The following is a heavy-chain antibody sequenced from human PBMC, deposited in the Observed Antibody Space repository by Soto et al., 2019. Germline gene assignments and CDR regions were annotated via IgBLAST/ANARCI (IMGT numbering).Heavy chain of an antibody. J-gene: IGHJ5*02. D-gene: IGHD3-22*01. V-gene: IGHV4-34*01. Sequence: QVQLQQWGAGLLKPSETLSLTCAVYGGSFSGYYWSWIRQPPGKGLEWIGEINHSGSTNYNPSLKSRVTISVDTSKNQFSQTLSSVTAADTAVYYCARGKAYYYDSSGYYEQYNWFDPWGQGTLVTVSS. CDR1: GGSFSGYY. CDR3: ARGKAYYYDSSGYYEQYNWFDP. CDR2: INHSGST.